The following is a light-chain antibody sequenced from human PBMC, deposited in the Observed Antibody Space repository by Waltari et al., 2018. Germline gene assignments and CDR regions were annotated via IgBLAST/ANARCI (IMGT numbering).Light chain of an antibody. CDR1: STDVGGYNY. CDR2: EVS. V-gene: IGLV2-8*01. Sequence: QSALTQPPSASGSPGQSVTIPCTGTSTDVGGYNYVSWYQQHPGQAPKVMIYEVSKRPSGVPDRFSGSKSGNTASLTVSGVQAEDEADYYCSSYGGSNNLVFGGGTKLTVL. CDR3: SSYGGSNNLV. J-gene: IGLJ3*02.